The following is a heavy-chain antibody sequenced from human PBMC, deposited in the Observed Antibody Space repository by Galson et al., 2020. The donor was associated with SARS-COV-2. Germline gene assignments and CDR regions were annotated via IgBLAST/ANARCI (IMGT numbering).Heavy chain of an antibody. CDR2: INGART. CDR1: GFTFSNYA. V-gene: IGHV3-23*01. Sequence: GGSLRLSCAASGFTFSNYAMSWVRQAPGKGLEWVSAINGARTHYADSVKGRFTISRDNSKSTLYLQMTSLRAEDTALYYCAKEEKNREADAFDIWGQGTMVTVSS. D-gene: IGHD1-26*01. CDR3: AKEEKNREADAFDI. J-gene: IGHJ3*02.